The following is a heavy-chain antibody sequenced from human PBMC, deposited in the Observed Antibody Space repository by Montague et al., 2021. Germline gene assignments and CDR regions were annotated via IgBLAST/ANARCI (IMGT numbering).Heavy chain of an antibody. D-gene: IGHD2-15*01. CDR3: ARSLYCIGCSCYSGFDP. CDR2: TFNTGSS. J-gene: IGHJ5*02. CDR1: GGSISSNSYW. V-gene: IGHV4-39*01. Sequence: SETLSLTCAVSGGSISSNSYWWAWIRQPPGKGLEYVGTTFNTGSSYYSPSLKSRVTISVDTSKNPFSLRLSAVTAADTAVYYCARSLYCIGCSCYSGFDPWGQGTLVTVSS.